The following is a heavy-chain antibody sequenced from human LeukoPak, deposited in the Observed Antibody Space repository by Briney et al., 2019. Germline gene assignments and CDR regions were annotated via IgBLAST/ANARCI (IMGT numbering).Heavy chain of an antibody. CDR1: AFTFSNAY. D-gene: IGHD2-21*01. CDR2: IKLKTDGETT. J-gene: IGHJ4*02. CDR3: ITPLPYSAQ. V-gene: IGHV3-15*07. Sequence: GGSLRLSCAAAAFTFSNAYMNWVRQAPGKWLEWVGRIKLKTDGETTEYAAPVKDRFSISRDDSKSMMYLQMNSLKTEDTAVYYCITPLPYSAQGGQGTLVTVSS.